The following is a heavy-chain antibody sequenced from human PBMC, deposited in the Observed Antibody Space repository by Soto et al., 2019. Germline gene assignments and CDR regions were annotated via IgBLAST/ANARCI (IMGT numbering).Heavy chain of an antibody. CDR1: GFTFSSYG. CDR2: IWYDGSNT. Sequence: QVQLVESGGGVVQPGRSLRLSCAASGFTFSSYGFHWVRQAPGKGLEWVAVIWYDGSNTYYADSVKGRFTISRDKSKNTLYLQMNSLRAEDTAVYYCARGGSSCELDYWGQGTLVTVSS. D-gene: IGHD6-13*01. V-gene: IGHV3-33*01. J-gene: IGHJ4*02. CDR3: ARGGSSCELDY.